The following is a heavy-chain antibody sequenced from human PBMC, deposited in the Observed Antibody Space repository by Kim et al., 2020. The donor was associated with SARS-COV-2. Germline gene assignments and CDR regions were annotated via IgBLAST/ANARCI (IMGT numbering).Heavy chain of an antibody. CDR1: GGSISSGGYY. D-gene: IGHD3-10*01. Sequence: SETLSLTCTVSGGSISSGGYYWSWIRQHPGKGLEWIGYIYYSGSTYYNPSLKSRVTISVDTSKNQFSLKLSSVTAADTAVYYCARDFSPFAGDWGQGTLVTVYS. CDR3: ARDFSPFAGD. V-gene: IGHV4-31*03. CDR2: IYYSGST. J-gene: IGHJ4*02.